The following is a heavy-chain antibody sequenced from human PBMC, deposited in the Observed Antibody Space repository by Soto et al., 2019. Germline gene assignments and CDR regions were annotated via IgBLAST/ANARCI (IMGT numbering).Heavy chain of an antibody. J-gene: IGHJ6*02. CDR1: GGTFSSYA. CDR2: VIPIFGTA. CDR3: ARPPAITHQYDYGLAV. V-gene: IGHV1-69*13. D-gene: IGHD3-10*01. Sequence: SVKVSCKASGGTFSSYAISWVRQAPGQGLEWMGGVIPIFGTANYPQKFQGRLTITADEATNTAYMELNSLRSDDTAVYYCARPPAITHQYDYGLAVWGQGTTVTVSS.